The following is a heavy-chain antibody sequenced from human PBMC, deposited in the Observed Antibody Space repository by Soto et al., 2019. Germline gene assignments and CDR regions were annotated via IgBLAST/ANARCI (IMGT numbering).Heavy chain of an antibody. Sequence: RGESLKISCKGSGYTFISYWIAWVRQMPGKGLEWMGIVYPGDSDTRYSPSFQGQVTMSADKSISTAYLQWSSLKASDTAIYYCARPHLVGGTVSLFDLWGQGTLVTVSS. D-gene: IGHD1-26*01. J-gene: IGHJ4*02. CDR3: ARPHLVGGTVSLFDL. CDR2: VYPGDSDT. CDR1: GYTFISYW. V-gene: IGHV5-51*01.